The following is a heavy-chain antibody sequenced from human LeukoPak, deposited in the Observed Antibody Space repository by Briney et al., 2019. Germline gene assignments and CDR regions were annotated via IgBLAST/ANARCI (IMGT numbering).Heavy chain of an antibody. D-gene: IGHD5-12*01. CDR1: GFDFSSYS. J-gene: IGHJ4*02. CDR3: ARDRPHSGYDFDS. V-gene: IGHV3-48*01. CDR2: ITSDSSSI. Sequence: GGSLRLSCAASGFDFSSYSLNWVSQAPGKGLEWLSYITSDSSSIFYADAVKGRFTISRDNARNSLFLQMNSLRAEDTAIYYCARDRPHSGYDFDSWGQGTLVTVAS.